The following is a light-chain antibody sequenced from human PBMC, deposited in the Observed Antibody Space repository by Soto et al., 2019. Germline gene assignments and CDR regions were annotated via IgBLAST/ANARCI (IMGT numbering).Light chain of an antibody. V-gene: IGKV1-6*01. J-gene: IGKJ4*01. CDR3: LQDYSYPLT. CDR1: QGIRTD. CDR2: ATS. Sequence: AIQMTQSPSSLSASVGDRVTITCRASQGIRTDLGWYQQKPGKAPKLLIYATSILQSGVPSRFSGGTSGTDCTLTISSLQPEDFATYYCLQDYSYPLTFGGGTKVEIK.